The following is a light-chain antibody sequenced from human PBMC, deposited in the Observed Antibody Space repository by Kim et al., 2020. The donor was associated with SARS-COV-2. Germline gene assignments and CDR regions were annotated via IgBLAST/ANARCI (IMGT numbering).Light chain of an antibody. CDR3: QQDGSSPYT. CDR2: GAS. J-gene: IGKJ2*01. V-gene: IGKV3-20*01. Sequence: EIVLTQSPGTLSLSPGERATLSCRASQSVSSNYLGWYQQKPGQAPRLLIYGASSRATGIPDRFSGSGSGTDFTLTISRLEPDDFAVYYCQQDGSSPYTFGQGTKLEI. CDR1: QSVSSNY.